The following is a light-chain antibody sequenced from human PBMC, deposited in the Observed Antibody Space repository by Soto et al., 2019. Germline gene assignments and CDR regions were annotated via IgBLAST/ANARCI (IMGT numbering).Light chain of an antibody. Sequence: QSALTQPASVSGSPGQSITISCTGTSSDIGAYNFVSWYQQHPGKAPKLMLYDVNIRPSGVSNRFSGSKSGNTASLTISGLQAEDEADYYFTSWTTSTTMIFVGGTKLTVL. CDR3: TSWTTSTTMI. J-gene: IGLJ2*01. CDR1: SSDIGAYNF. V-gene: IGLV2-14*03. CDR2: DVN.